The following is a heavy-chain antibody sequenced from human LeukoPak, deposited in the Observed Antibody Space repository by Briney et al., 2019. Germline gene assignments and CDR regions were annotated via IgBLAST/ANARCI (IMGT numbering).Heavy chain of an antibody. CDR2: ISAYNGNT. D-gene: IGHD3-3*01. V-gene: IGHV1-18*01. J-gene: IGHJ6*02. CDR1: GYTFTSYG. Sequence: ASVKVSCKASGYTFTSYGISWVRQPPGQGLECVGWISAYNGNTNYAQKLQGRVPMTTDTSTCTAYMELRSLRSDDTAVYYCARDPDAYYDFWSGYYGYYYYYGMDVWGQGTTVTVSS. CDR3: ARDPDAYYDFWSGYYGYYYYYGMDV.